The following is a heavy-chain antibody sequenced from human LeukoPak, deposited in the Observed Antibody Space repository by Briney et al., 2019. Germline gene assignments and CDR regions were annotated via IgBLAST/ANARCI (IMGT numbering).Heavy chain of an antibody. Sequence: SETLCLTCAVYGGSFSGYYWSWIRQPPGKGLEWIGYIYYSGSTNYNPSLKSRVTISVDTSKNQFSLKLSSVTAADTAGYYCARARHPPTFDYWGQGTLVTVSS. D-gene: IGHD4/OR15-4a*01. J-gene: IGHJ4*02. CDR1: GGSFSGYY. CDR3: ARARHPPTFDY. CDR2: IYYSGST. V-gene: IGHV4-59*01.